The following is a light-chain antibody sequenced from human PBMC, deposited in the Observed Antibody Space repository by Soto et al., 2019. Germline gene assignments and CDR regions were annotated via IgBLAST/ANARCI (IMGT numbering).Light chain of an antibody. CDR3: QVWDSSSDHAV. Sequence: VLTQPPSVSVAPGKTARITCGGNNIGSKSVHWYQQKPGQAPVLVIYYDSDRPSGIPERFSGSNSGNTATLTISRVEAGDEADYYCQVWDSSSDHAVFGGGTQLTVL. CDR1: NIGSKS. V-gene: IGLV3-21*04. CDR2: YDS. J-gene: IGLJ7*01.